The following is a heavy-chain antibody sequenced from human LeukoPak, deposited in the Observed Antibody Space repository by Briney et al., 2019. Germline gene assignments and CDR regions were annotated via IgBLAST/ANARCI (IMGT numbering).Heavy chain of an antibody. J-gene: IGHJ3*02. D-gene: IGHD3-16*01. CDR1: GFTFSNYA. Sequence: GGSQRLSCAASGFTFSNYAMSWVRQAPGKGLEWVSGISANGGRIYYADSVKGRFTISRDKFKNILYLQMSSLRADDTALYYCGKDPNGDYVGAFDIWGHGTMVTASS. CDR2: ISANGGRI. CDR3: GKDPNGDYVGAFDI. V-gene: IGHV3-23*01.